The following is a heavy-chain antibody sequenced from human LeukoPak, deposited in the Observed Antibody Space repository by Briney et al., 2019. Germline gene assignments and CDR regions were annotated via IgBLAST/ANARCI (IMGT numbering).Heavy chain of an antibody. CDR1: GGSISSYY. V-gene: IGHV4-59*01. J-gene: IGHJ5*02. Sequence: SETLSLTCTVSGGSISSYYWSWIRQPPGKVLEWIGYIYYSGSTNYNPSLKSRVTISVDTSENQFSLKLSSVTAADTAVYYCARGASSRDWFDPWGQGTLVTVSS. CDR2: IYYSGST. CDR3: ARGASSRDWFDP.